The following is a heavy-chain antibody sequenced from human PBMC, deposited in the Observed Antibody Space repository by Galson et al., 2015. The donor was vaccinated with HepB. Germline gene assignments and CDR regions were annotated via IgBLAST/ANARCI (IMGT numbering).Heavy chain of an antibody. CDR3: ASERWSIAAPPFDY. Sequence: SVKVSCKASGGTFSSYAISWVRQAPGQGLEWMGGITPIFGTANYAQKFQGRVTITADESTSTAYMELSSLRSEDTAVYYCASERWSIAAPPFDYWGQGTLVTVSS. J-gene: IGHJ4*02. V-gene: IGHV1-69*13. CDR1: GGTFSSYA. D-gene: IGHD6-6*01. CDR2: ITPIFGTA.